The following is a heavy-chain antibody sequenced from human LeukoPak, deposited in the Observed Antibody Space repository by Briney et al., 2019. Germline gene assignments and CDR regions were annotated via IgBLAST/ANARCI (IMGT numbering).Heavy chain of an antibody. Sequence: PGGSLRLSCAASGFTFSNYWMHWVRQAPGKGLVWVSRINSDGINTSYADSVKGRFTISRDNAKNSLYLQMNSLRAEDTAVYYCARENSGSYHGYDYWGQGTLVTVSS. J-gene: IGHJ4*02. V-gene: IGHV3-74*01. CDR1: GFTFSNYW. CDR2: INSDGINT. CDR3: ARENSGSYHGYDY. D-gene: IGHD1-26*01.